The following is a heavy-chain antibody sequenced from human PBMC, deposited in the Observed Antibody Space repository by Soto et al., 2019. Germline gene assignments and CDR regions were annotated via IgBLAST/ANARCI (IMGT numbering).Heavy chain of an antibody. CDR1: GFSLTTRGVG. CDR2: IFWDDDG. CDR3: AHSYSSSPDEGFDV. V-gene: IGHV2-5*02. Sequence: QITLKESGQTLVKPTQILTLTCTFSGFSLTTRGVGVGWIRQPPGEALEWLALIFWDDDGRYSPSLRSRLTITKATSKNQVVLTMTNMEPVDTGTYYCAHSYSSSPDEGFDVWGQGTRVTVSS. J-gene: IGHJ3*01. D-gene: IGHD6-6*01.